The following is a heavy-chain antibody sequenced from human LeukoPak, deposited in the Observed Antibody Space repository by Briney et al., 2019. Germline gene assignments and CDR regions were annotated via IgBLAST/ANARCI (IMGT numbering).Heavy chain of an antibody. CDR1: GFTFSSYS. CDR2: ISSSSSYI. Sequence: GGSLRLSCAASGFTFSSYSMNWVRQAPGKGLEWVSSISSSSSYIYYADSVKGRFTISRDNAKNSLYLQMNSLRAEDTAVYYCARGLGGWELPRGRAFDIWGQGTMVTVSS. CDR3: ARGLGGWELPRGRAFDI. D-gene: IGHD1-26*01. J-gene: IGHJ3*02. V-gene: IGHV3-21*01.